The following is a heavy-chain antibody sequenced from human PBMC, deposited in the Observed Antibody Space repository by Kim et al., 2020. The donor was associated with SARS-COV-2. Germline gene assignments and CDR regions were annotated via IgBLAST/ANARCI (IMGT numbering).Heavy chain of an antibody. V-gene: IGHV3-64*01. D-gene: IGHD3-9*01. Sequence: GGSLRLSCAASGFTFSSYAMHWVRRAPGKGLEYVSAISSNGGSTYYANSVKGRFTISRDNSKNTLYLQMGSLRAEDMAVYYCAREELRYFDWLLNPTQVGAFDIWGQGTMVTVSS. CDR2: ISSNGGST. CDR1: GFTFSSYA. J-gene: IGHJ3*02. CDR3: AREELRYFDWLLNPTQVGAFDI.